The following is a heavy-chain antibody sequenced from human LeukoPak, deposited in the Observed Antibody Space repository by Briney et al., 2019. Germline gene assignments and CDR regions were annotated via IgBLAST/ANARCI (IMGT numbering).Heavy chain of an antibody. CDR2: INSDGSSK. J-gene: IGHJ4*02. CDR3: ARGHYDILTGYPTFDY. V-gene: IGHV3-74*01. D-gene: IGHD3-9*01. Sequence: GGSLRLSCAASGFTFSSYWMHWVRQAPGKGLVWVSRINSDGSSKSYADSVKGRFTISRDNAKNTLYLQMNSLRAEDTAVYYCARGHYDILTGYPTFDYWGQGTLVTVSS. CDR1: GFTFSSYW.